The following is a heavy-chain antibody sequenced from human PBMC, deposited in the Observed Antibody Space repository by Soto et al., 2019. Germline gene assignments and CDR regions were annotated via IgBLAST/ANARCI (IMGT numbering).Heavy chain of an antibody. CDR3: ARDLKVYSYGYMNY. J-gene: IGHJ4*02. CDR2: ISYDGSNK. Sequence: GGSLRLSCAASGFTFSSYSMHWVRQAPGKGLEWVGVISYDGSNKYYADSVKGRFTISRDNSKNTLYLQMNSLRAEDTAVYYCARDLKVYSYGYMNYWGQGTLVTVSS. D-gene: IGHD5-18*01. V-gene: IGHV3-30-3*01. CDR1: GFTFSSYS.